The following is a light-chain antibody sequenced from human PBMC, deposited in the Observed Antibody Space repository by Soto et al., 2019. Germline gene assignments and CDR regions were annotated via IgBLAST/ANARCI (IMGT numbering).Light chain of an antibody. CDR2: EVG. CDR3: SSFAGSNNRYV. Sequence: QSALTQPPSASGSPGQSVTISCTGTSSDVGGYNYVSWYQQHHGKAPKVMIYEVGKRRSGVPDRFSGSKSGNTASLTVSGLRAEYEADYYCSSFAGSNNRYVFGTGTKVTVL. V-gene: IGLV2-8*01. J-gene: IGLJ1*01. CDR1: SSDVGGYNY.